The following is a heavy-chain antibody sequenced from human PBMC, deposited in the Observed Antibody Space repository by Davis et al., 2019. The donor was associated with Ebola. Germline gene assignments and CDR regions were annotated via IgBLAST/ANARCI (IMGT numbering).Heavy chain of an antibody. J-gene: IGHJ6*03. CDR1: GYTFTSYG. V-gene: IGHV1-18*04. CDR2: ISAYNGNT. D-gene: IGHD1-26*01. Sequence: ASVKVSCKASGYTFTSYGISWVRQAPGQGLEWMGWISAYNGNTNYAQKLQGRVTMTTDTSTSTAYMELRSLRSDDTAVYYCARGGDQVGATNYYYYMDVWGKGTTVTVSS. CDR3: ARGGDQVGATNYYYYMDV.